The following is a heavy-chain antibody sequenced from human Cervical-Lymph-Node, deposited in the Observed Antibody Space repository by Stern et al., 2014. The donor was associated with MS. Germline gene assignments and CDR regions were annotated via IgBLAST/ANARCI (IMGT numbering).Heavy chain of an antibody. CDR3: AKASSSSSWYDPFDY. CDR1: GFTFDDYA. CDR2: ISWNSGSI. J-gene: IGHJ4*02. V-gene: IGHV3-9*01. D-gene: IGHD6-13*01. Sequence: EVQLLESGGGLVQPGRSLRLSCAASGFTFDDYAMHWVRQAPGKGLEWVSGISWNSGSIGYADSVKGRFTISRDNAKNSLYLQMNSLRAEDTALYYCAKASSSSSWYDPFDYWGQGTLVTVSS.